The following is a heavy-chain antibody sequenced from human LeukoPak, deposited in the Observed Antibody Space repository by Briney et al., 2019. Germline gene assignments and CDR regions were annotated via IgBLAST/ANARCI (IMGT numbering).Heavy chain of an antibody. V-gene: IGHV1-8*01. CDR2: MNPNSGNT. CDR3: AGLGSTVKGRIDP. J-gene: IGHJ5*02. Sequence: ASVKVSCKASGYTFTSYDINWVRQATGQGLEWMGWMNPNSGNTGYAQKFQGRVTMTRNTSISTAYMELSSLRSEDTAVYYCAGLGSTVKGRIDPWGQGTSVTVSS. CDR1: GYTFTSYD. D-gene: IGHD5/OR15-5a*01.